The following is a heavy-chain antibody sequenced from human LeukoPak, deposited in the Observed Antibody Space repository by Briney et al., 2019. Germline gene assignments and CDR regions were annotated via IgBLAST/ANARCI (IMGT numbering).Heavy chain of an antibody. D-gene: IGHD3-10*01. CDR2: ISYDGSNK. CDR1: GFTFSSYA. CDR3: ASPRGGYGSGSYYFYYGMDV. V-gene: IGHV3-30*04. J-gene: IGHJ6*04. Sequence: PGGSLRLSCAASGFTFSSYAMHWVRQAPGKGLEWVAVISYDGSNKYYADSVKGRFTISRDNSKNTLYLQMNSLRAKDTAVYYCASPRGGYGSGSYYFYYGMDVWGKGTTVTVSS.